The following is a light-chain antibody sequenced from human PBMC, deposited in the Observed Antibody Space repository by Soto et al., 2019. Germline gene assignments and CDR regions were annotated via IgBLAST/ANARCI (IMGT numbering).Light chain of an antibody. V-gene: IGLV2-14*02. Sequence: QSALSQPASVSGSPGQSITISCTGSASDVGSYNLVSWYQQHPGKAPKLVIYEVTKRPSGISSRFSGSKSGITASLTISGLQSEDEADYYCTSYTPTGALVFGSGTKLTVL. CDR3: TSYTPTGALV. J-gene: IGLJ6*01. CDR2: EVT. CDR1: ASDVGSYNL.